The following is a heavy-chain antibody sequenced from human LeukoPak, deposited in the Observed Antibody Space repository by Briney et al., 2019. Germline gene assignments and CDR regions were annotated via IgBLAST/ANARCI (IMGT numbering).Heavy chain of an antibody. J-gene: IGHJ5*02. CDR1: GGSISSYY. Sequence: SETLSLTCTGSGGSISSYYWSWIRQPPGKGLEWIGYIYYSGSTNYNPSLKSRVTISVDTSKNQFSLKLSSVTAADTAVYYCAGRSPNWFDPWGQGTLVTVSS. CDR3: AGRSPNWFDP. CDR2: IYYSGST. V-gene: IGHV4-59*08.